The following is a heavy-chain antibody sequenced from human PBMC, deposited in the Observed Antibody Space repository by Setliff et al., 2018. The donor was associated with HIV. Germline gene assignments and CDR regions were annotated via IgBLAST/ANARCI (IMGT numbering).Heavy chain of an antibody. D-gene: IGHD1-26*01. V-gene: IGHV1-18*01. J-gene: IGHJ6*04. CDR3: ARGASGAPWDV. CDR1: GYTFTSLG. CDR2: ISPYIGHT. Sequence: GASVKVSCKASGYTFTSLGISWVRRAPGQGLEWMGWISPYIGHTIYAQKFQGRVTMTTDTSTSTAYMGVRSLRSDDTAVYYCARGASGAPWDVWGKGTTVTVSS.